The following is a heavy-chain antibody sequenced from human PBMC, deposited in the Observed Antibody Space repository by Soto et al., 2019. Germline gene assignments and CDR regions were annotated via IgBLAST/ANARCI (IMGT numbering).Heavy chain of an antibody. D-gene: IGHD1-26*01. CDR2: MNPNSGYT. J-gene: IGHJ4*02. CDR3: ARALPGLGPLDF. V-gene: IGHV1-8*01. Sequence: QVQLVQSGPEVKKAGASMKVSCRASGYVFPDFDINWVRQAPGQGLEWMGWMNPNSGYTRYSSKFEGGVSMTRDTSITTAYLEVTGLRPDDTAIYCCARALPGLGPLDFWAQGTPVTVSS. CDR1: GYVFPDFD.